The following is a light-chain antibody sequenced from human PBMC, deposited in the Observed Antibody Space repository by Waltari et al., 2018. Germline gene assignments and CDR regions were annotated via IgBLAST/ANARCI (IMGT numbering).Light chain of an antibody. CDR1: QSISPY. Sequence: DIQMTQSPSSLSASLGDRVTITCRASQSISPYLNWYQQKPGNAPKLLIYAASSLHTGVPSRFSGITSGTDFILTISSLQPEDIATYSCQQTYSSPFTFGQGTRVQIK. J-gene: IGKJ2*01. CDR2: AAS. CDR3: QQTYSSPFT. V-gene: IGKV1-39*01.